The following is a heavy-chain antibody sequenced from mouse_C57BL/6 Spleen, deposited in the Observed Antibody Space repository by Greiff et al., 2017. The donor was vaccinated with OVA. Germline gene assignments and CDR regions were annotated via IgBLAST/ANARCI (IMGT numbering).Heavy chain of an antibody. Sequence: QVQLQQPGTELVKPGASVKLSCKASGYTFTSYWMHWVKQRPGQGLEWIGNINPSNGGTNYNEKFKSKATLTVDKYSSTSYMQLSSLTSEDSAVYYCARYPQRDWYIDVWGTGTTVTVSS. J-gene: IGHJ1*03. CDR3: ARYPQRDWYIDV. CDR2: INPSNGGT. CDR1: GYTFTSYW. V-gene: IGHV1-53*01.